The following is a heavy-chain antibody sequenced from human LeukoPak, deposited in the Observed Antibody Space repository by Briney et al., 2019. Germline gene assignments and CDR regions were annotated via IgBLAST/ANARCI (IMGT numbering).Heavy chain of an antibody. V-gene: IGHV3-23*01. CDR2: ISGSGGST. Sequence: PGGSLRLSCAASGFTFSSYAMSWVRQAPGKGLEWVSAISGSGGSTYYADSVKGRFTISRDNSKNTLYLQMNSLRAEDTAVYYCAKAHSGGSIAAAAGYWGQGTLVTVSS. CDR3: AKAHSGGSIAAAAGY. J-gene: IGHJ4*02. D-gene: IGHD6-13*01. CDR1: GFTFSSYA.